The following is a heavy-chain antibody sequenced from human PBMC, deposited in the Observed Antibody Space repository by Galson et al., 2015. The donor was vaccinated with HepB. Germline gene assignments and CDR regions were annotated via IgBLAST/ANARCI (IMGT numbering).Heavy chain of an antibody. CDR2: INHSGYT. CDR3: VRGALLDYYDGSGYPQIYYYYYYGMDV. Sequence: SETLSLTCAVYGGSFSNYYCSWIRQPPGKGLEWIGEINHSGYTNYNSSLQSRVTISLDTSKNQFSLRLSSVTAADTAVYYCVRGALLDYYDGSGYPQIYYYYYYGMDVWGQGTTVTVSS. CDR1: GGSFSNYY. D-gene: IGHD3-22*01. J-gene: IGHJ6*02. V-gene: IGHV4-34*01.